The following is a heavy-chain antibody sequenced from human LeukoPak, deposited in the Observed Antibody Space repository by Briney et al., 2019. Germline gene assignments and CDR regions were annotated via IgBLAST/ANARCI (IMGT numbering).Heavy chain of an antibody. Sequence: GGSLRLSCAASRFTFSSFAMGWVRQAQGKGLEWVSGISGSGGSTSYADSVKGRFTISRDNSKNTLYLQMNSLRAEDTAVYYCAKDQSYACDYWGQGTLVTVSS. D-gene: IGHD3-16*01. CDR2: ISGSGGST. CDR3: AKDQSYACDY. V-gene: IGHV3-23*01. J-gene: IGHJ4*02. CDR1: RFTFSSFA.